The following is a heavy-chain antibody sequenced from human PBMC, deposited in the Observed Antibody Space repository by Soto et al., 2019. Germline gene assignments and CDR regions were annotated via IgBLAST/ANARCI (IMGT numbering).Heavy chain of an antibody. CDR3: ARDDLGAAGTGY. J-gene: IGHJ4*02. CDR2: IWFDGTNK. CDR1: GFTFRNYG. Sequence: QVQLVESGGGVVQPGRSLRLSCAASGFTFRNYGMHWVRQAPGKGLEWVAVIWFDGTNKFYADSVKGRFTISRDNSKNTLYLQMNSLRAEGTDVYYCARDDLGAAGTGYWGQGALVTVSS. V-gene: IGHV3-33*01. D-gene: IGHD6-13*01.